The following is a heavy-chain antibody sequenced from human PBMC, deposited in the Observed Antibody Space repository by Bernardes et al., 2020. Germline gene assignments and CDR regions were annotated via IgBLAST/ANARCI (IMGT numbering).Heavy chain of an antibody. CDR1: GFTFSSYA. Sequence: GSLRLSCAASGFTFSSYAMSWVRQAPGKGLEWVSAISGSGGSTYYADSVKGRFTISRDNSKNTLYLQMNSLRAEDTAVYYCAKEERYYGSGSYPTSYYFDYWGQGTLVTVSS. V-gene: IGHV3-23*01. CDR3: AKEERYYGSGSYPTSYYFDY. CDR2: ISGSGGST. J-gene: IGHJ4*02. D-gene: IGHD3-10*01.